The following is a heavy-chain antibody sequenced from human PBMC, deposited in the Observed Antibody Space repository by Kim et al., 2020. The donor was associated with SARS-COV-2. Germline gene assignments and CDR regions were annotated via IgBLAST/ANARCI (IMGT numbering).Heavy chain of an antibody. CDR3: AKVVGIAAAGGWFDY. Sequence: GGSLRLSCAASGFTFSSYAMTWVRQAPGKGLEWVSGISGSGDNTYYADSVKGRFTISRDNSKNTLYLQMNSLRAEDTAVYYCAKVVGIAAAGGWFDYWGQGTLVTVSS. V-gene: IGHV3-23*01. CDR1: GFTFSSYA. D-gene: IGHD6-13*01. CDR2: ISGSGDNT. J-gene: IGHJ4*02.